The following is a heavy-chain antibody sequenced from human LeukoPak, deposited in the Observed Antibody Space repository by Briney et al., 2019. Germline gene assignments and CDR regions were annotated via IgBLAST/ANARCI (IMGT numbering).Heavy chain of an antibody. J-gene: IGHJ6*03. V-gene: IGHV3-73*01. CDR1: GFTFSDST. CDR3: TSIPPGATYYYYMDV. D-gene: IGHD1-14*01. Sequence: GGSLKLSCAASGFTFSDSTLHWVRQASAKGLAWVGRIRSKANSYATAYAASVKGRFTISRDDSKNTAYLQMVSLKTEDTAVYYCTSIPPGATYYYYMDVWGKGTTVTVSS. CDR2: IRSKANSYAT.